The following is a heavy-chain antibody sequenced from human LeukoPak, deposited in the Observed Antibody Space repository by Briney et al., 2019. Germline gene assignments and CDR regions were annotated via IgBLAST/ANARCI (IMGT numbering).Heavy chain of an antibody. D-gene: IGHD6-13*01. Sequence: GESLKISCKGSGYTFTSYWIGWVRQMPGKGLEWMGIIYPGDSDTRYSPSFQGQVTIPADKSISTAYLQWSSLKASDTAMYYCARVHSSSWSPYYFDYWGQGTLVTVSS. V-gene: IGHV5-51*01. CDR2: IYPGDSDT. J-gene: IGHJ4*02. CDR1: GYTFTSYW. CDR3: ARVHSSSWSPYYFDY.